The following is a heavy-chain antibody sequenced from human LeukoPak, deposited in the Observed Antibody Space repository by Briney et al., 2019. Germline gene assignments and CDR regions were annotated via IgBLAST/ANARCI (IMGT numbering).Heavy chain of an antibody. CDR3: ASGPIGPRIVDY. J-gene: IGHJ4*02. D-gene: IGHD3-10*01. Sequence: GGSLRLSCAASGFTFSSYRMNWVRQAPGKGLEWVSSISTSSSYIYYADSVKGRFTIARDNAKNSLYLQMNSLRAEDTAVYYCASGPIGPRIVDYWGQGTLVTVSS. CDR1: GFTFSSYR. CDR2: ISTSSSYI. V-gene: IGHV3-21*01.